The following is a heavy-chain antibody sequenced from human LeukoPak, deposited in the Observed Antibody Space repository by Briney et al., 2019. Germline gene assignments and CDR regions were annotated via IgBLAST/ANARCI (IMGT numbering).Heavy chain of an antibody. CDR1: GGTFSSYA. Sequence: SVKVSCKASGGTFSSYAISWVRQAPGQGLEWMGRLIPIFGIANYAQKLQGRVTITAAKSTSTAYVELSNLRSEDTAVYYCASSSDSDDFWSVDAFDIWGQGTMVTVSS. V-gene: IGHV1-69*04. J-gene: IGHJ3*02. D-gene: IGHD3-3*01. CDR2: LIPIFGIA. CDR3: ASSSDSDDFWSVDAFDI.